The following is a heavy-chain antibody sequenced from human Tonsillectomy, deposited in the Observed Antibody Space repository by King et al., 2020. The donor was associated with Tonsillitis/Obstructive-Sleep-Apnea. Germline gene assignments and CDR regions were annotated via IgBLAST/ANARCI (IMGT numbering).Heavy chain of an antibody. CDR3: AREAPYCSSTSCYFDY. D-gene: IGHD2-2*01. J-gene: IGHJ4*02. Sequence: QLVQSGAEVKKPGSSVKVSCKASGGTFSSYAISWVRQAPGQGLEWMGGIIPILGIANYAQKFQGRVTITPDKSTSTAYMELSSLRSEDTAVYYCAREAPYCSSTSCYFDYWGQGTLVTVSS. CDR2: IIPILGIA. V-gene: IGHV1-69*10. CDR1: GGTFSSYA.